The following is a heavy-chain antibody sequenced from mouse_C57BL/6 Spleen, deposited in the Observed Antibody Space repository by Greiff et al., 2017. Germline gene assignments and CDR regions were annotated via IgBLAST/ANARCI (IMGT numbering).Heavy chain of an antibody. CDR2: IYPGSGRT. Sequence: QVQLQQPGAELVKPGASVKMSCQASCYTFTSYWITWVQQRPGQGLEWIGDIYPGSGRTHYNEKFQRKATLTVDTSSSTAYMQLSSLTSEGSAVYYCARGDDYDVSWFADWGQATLVTVSA. D-gene: IGHD2-4*01. CDR3: ARGDDYDVSWFAD. CDR1: CYTFTSYW. J-gene: IGHJ3*01. V-gene: IGHV1-55*01.